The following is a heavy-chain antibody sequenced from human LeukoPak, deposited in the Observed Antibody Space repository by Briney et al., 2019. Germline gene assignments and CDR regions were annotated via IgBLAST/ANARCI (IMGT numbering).Heavy chain of an antibody. CDR1: GFTFSSYW. CDR3: ASVWWSGYFRCDY. Sequence: PGGSLRLSCAASGFTFSSYWMSWVGQAPGKGLEWVANIKQDGGEQSYVDSVKGRFTISRNNAKHSLFLQMNRLRAEDTAVYYCASVWWSGYFRCDYWGQGTLVTVYS. CDR2: IKQDGGEQ. J-gene: IGHJ4*02. V-gene: IGHV3-7*01. D-gene: IGHD3-3*01.